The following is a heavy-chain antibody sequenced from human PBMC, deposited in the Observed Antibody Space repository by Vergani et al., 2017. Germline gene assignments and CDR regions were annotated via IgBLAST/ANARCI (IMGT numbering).Heavy chain of an antibody. CDR1: GFTFSSYG. J-gene: IGHJ6*04. Sequence: QVQLVESGGGVVQPGRSLRLSCAASGFTFSSYGMHWVRQAPGKGLEWVSVIYSGGSTYYADSVKGRFTISRHNSKNTLYLQMNSLRAEDTAVYYCARGQGMGDVWGKGTTVTVSS. V-gene: IGHV3-NL1*01. D-gene: IGHD6-13*01. CDR2: IYSGGST. CDR3: ARGQGMGDV.